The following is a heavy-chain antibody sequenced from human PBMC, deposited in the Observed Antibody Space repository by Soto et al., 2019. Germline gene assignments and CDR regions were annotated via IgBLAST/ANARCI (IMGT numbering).Heavy chain of an antibody. J-gene: IGHJ5*02. D-gene: IGHD3-9*01. V-gene: IGHV6-1*01. CDR2: TYFRSKWYN. Sequence: SQTLPLTYAISGGRVSSKTAAWNWIRQSPSRGLEWLGRTYFRSKWYNDYAISVKSRITINPDTSKNQFSLLLNSVTPEDTAVYYCARVSFDHFVHWFDPWGQGTLVTVSS. CDR3: ARVSFDHFVHWFDP. CDR1: GGRVSSKTAA.